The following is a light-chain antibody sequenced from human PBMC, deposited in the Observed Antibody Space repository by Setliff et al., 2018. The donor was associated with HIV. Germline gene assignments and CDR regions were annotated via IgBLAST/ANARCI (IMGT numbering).Light chain of an antibody. CDR2: AVS. Sequence: QSALTQPAPVSGSPGQSITISCTGTSSDVGGYNYVSWYQQHPGKAPKLMISAVSNRPSGVSNRFSGSKSGYTASLTISGLQAEDEADYYCSSYTSSTPLYVFGTGTKVTVL. CDR1: SSDVGGYNY. J-gene: IGLJ1*01. V-gene: IGLV2-14*03. CDR3: SSYTSSTPLYV.